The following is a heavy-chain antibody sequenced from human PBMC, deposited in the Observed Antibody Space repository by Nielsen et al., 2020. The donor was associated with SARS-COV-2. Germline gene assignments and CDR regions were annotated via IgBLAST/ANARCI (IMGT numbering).Heavy chain of an antibody. CDR1: GFTFSSYA. D-gene: IGHD3-22*01. Sequence: GGSLRLSCAASGFTFSSYAMSWVRQAPGKGLEWVSAISGSGGSTYYADSVKGRFTISRDNSKNTLYLQMNSLRAEDTAVYYCAKDLYYDSRLGGGDDYWGQGTLVTVSS. V-gene: IGHV3-23*01. J-gene: IGHJ4*02. CDR3: AKDLYYDSRLGGGDDY. CDR2: ISGSGGST.